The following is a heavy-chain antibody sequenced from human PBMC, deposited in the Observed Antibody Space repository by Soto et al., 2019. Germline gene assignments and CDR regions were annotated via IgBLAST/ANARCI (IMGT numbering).Heavy chain of an antibody. D-gene: IGHD2-15*01. CDR3: AREQRGYCSGGSCYPDYYYYYGMDV. CDR2: MNPNSGNT. CDR1: GYTFTSYD. V-gene: IGHV1-8*01. Sequence: GASVKVSCKASGYTFTSYDINWVRQATGQGLEWMGWMNPNSGNTGYAQKFQGRVTMTRNTSISTAYMELSSLRSEDTAVYYCAREQRGYCSGGSCYPDYYYYYGMDVWGQGTTVTVSS. J-gene: IGHJ6*02.